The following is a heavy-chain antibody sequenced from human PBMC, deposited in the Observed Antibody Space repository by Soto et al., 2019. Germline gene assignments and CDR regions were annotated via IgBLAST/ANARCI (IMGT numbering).Heavy chain of an antibody. D-gene: IGHD2-15*01. Sequence: PSETLSLTCAVSGGSISSGGYSWSWIRQPPGKGLEWIGYIYHSGSTYYNPSLKSRVTISVDRSKNQFSLKLSSVTAADTAVYYCARVGRCSGGSCYFDYWGQGTLVTVSS. CDR1: GGSISSGGYS. J-gene: IGHJ4*02. V-gene: IGHV4-30-2*01. CDR3: ARVGRCSGGSCYFDY. CDR2: IYHSGST.